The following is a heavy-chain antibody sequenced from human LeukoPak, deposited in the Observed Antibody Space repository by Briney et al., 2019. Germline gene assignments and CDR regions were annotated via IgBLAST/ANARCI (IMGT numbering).Heavy chain of an antibody. CDR1: GFTFSSYA. J-gene: IGHJ4*02. CDR2: IGGTAGNT. D-gene: IGHD4-17*01. V-gene: IGHV3-23*01. Sequence: GGSLRLSCAASGFTFSSYAFSWVRQAPGKGLEWVSTIGGTAGNTYHADSVKGRFTISRDNSKNTLYLQMNSLRVEDTAVYYCASATVTEFDYWGQGTLLTVSS. CDR3: ASATVTEFDY.